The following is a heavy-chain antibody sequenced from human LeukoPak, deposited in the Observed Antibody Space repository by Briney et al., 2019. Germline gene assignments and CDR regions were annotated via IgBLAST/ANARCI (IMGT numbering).Heavy chain of an antibody. CDR2: IKQDGSEK. Sequence: GGSLRLSCAASGFTFSSYSMNWVRQAPGKGREWVANIKQDGSEKNYVDSVKGRFTISRDNAKNSLYLQMNSLRAVDTAVYYCAREAGDSSGWYNWFDPWGQGTLVTVSS. J-gene: IGHJ5*02. CDR3: AREAGDSSGWYNWFDP. V-gene: IGHV3-7*01. D-gene: IGHD6-19*01. CDR1: GFTFSSYS.